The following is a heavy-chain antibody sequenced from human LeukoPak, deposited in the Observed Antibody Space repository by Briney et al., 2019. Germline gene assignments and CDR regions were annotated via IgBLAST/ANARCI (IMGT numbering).Heavy chain of an antibody. Sequence: RGPVKVSCKASGYTFTSYDINWVRQATGQGLEWMGWMNPNSANTGYAQKFQGRVTITRNTSISTTYMELSSLRFEDTAVYYCARGRERGSSSSFTDYWGQGTLVTVSS. CDR1: GYTFTSYD. CDR2: MNPNSANT. D-gene: IGHD6-6*01. J-gene: IGHJ4*02. V-gene: IGHV1-8*03. CDR3: ARGRERGSSSSFTDY.